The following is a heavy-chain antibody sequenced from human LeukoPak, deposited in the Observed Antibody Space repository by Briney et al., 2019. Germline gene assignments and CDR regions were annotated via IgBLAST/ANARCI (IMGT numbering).Heavy chain of an antibody. D-gene: IGHD3-22*01. CDR3: ARWGGYYYGPDY. J-gene: IGHJ4*02. Sequence: GGSLRLSCAASGFTFSSYSMNWVRQAPGKGLEWVLSISSSSSYIYYADSVKGRFTISRDNAKNSLYLQMNSLRAEDTAVYYCARWGGYYYGPDYWGQGTLVTVSS. CDR2: ISSSSSYI. V-gene: IGHV3-21*04. CDR1: GFTFSSYS.